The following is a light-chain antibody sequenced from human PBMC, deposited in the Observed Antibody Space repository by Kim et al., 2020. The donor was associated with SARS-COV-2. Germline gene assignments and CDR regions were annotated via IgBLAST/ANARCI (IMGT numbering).Light chain of an antibody. CDR2: YDT. V-gene: IGLV3-21*04. Sequence: PGQTATLTCGGNNIGRDSVHWYQKKPGQAPVLVIHYDTDRPSGIPDRFSGSNSGNTATLTISRVEPGDEADYYCQVWHRSSDYWVFGGGTQLTVL. J-gene: IGLJ3*02. CDR1: NIGRDS. CDR3: QVWHRSSDYWV.